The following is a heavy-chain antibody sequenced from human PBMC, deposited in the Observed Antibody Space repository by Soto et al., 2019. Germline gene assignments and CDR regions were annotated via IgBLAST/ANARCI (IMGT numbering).Heavy chain of an antibody. CDR1: GFTFSNYG. V-gene: IGHV3-30*18. CDR2: IISDGSKK. D-gene: IGHD3-10*01. J-gene: IGHJ4*02. Sequence: GGSLRLSCTASGFTFSNYGMHWVRQAPGKGLEWVAVIISDGSKKYYADSVKGRFTISRDNSGNTVYLQMNSLRAEDTAVYYCAKDGGYHFASGSSYFDDWGQGTLVTVSS. CDR3: AKDGGYHFASGSSYFDD.